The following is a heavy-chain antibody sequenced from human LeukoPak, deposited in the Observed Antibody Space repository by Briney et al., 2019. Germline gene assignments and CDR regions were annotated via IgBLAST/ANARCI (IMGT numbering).Heavy chain of an antibody. CDR3: ARVTSAYGSGSFNDY. Sequence: ASVKVSYKASGYTFTGYYMHWVRQAPGQGLEWMGWINPNSGGTNYAQKFQGRVTMTRDTSISTAYMELSRLRSDDTAVYYCARVTSAYGSGSFNDYWGQGTLVTVSS. CDR2: INPNSGGT. V-gene: IGHV1-2*02. CDR1: GYTFTGYY. D-gene: IGHD3-10*01. J-gene: IGHJ4*02.